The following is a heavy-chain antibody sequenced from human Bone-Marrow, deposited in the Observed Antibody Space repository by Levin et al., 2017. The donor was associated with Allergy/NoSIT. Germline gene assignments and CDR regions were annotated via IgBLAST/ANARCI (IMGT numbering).Heavy chain of an antibody. V-gene: IGHV3-30*18. J-gene: IGHJ6*02. CDR1: GFTFRKCG. CDR3: AKDLFEWFGESNYYFYGMDV. CDR2: MSYDGSQT. Sequence: QSGGSLRLSCAASGFTFRKCGMHWVRQAPGKGLEWVAAMSYDGSQTYYADSVKGRFTISRDNAENILYLDMSSLRSDDTAVYYCAKDLFEWFGESNYYFYGMDVWGHGTTVSISS. D-gene: IGHD3-10*01.